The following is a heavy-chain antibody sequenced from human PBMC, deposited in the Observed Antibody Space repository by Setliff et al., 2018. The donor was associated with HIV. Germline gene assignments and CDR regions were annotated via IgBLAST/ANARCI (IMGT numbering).Heavy chain of an antibody. CDR2: IYTTGST. CDR3: AKQVRRYSGYDSYCDF. V-gene: IGHV4-4*09. CDR1: GDSISNYY. J-gene: IGHJ4*02. Sequence: PSETLSLTCTVSGDSISNYYWSWVRQPPGKGLEWIGYIYTTGSTNYNPSLKSRVTMSVDTSKNQFSLRLTSVTAADTAVYFCAKQVRRYSGYDSYCDFWGQGTPVTVSS. D-gene: IGHD5-12*01.